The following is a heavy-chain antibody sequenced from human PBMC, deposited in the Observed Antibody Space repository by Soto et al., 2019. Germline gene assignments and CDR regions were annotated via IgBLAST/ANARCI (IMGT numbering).Heavy chain of an antibody. CDR2: IAAVNGKT. Sequence: ASVKVSCKASGYTFIGYGVSWVRQAPGQGLEWMGWIAAVNGKTAYSPKFQGRVTLTTDTSASTVNMDLTSLRSEDTAVYYCARGNTGYDYGFFEYWGQGTLVTVSS. CDR1: GYTFIGYG. V-gene: IGHV1-18*01. J-gene: IGHJ4*02. CDR3: ARGNTGYDYGFFEY. D-gene: IGHD5-12*01.